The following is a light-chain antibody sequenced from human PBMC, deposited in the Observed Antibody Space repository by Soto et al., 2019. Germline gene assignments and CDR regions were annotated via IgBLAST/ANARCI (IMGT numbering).Light chain of an antibody. CDR2: GAS. J-gene: IGKJ1*01. CDR1: QSVSSNS. Sequence: EIGLTQSPGTLSLSPGERATLSCRASQSVSSNSLAWYQQRPGQAPRLLIYGASSRAAGIPDRFSGRGSGTAFTLTISRLEPEDFAVYYCQQDGSSPRTFGQATKVEIK. V-gene: IGKV3-20*01. CDR3: QQDGSSPRT.